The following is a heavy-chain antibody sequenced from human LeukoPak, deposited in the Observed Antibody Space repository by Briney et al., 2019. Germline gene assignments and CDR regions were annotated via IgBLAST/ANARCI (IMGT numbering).Heavy chain of an antibody. V-gene: IGHV4-34*01. Sequence: SETLSLTCAVYGGSFSGYYWSWIRQPPGKGLEWIGSIYYSGSTYYNPSLKSRVTISVDTSKNQFSLKLSSVTAADTAVYYCASPVTGGSVDYWGQGTLVTVSS. CDR1: GGSFSGYY. CDR2: IYYSGST. CDR3: ASPVTGGSVDY. J-gene: IGHJ4*02. D-gene: IGHD7-27*01.